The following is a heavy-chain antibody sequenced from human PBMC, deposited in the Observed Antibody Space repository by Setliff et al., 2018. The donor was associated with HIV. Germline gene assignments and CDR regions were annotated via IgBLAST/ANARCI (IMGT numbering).Heavy chain of an antibody. CDR1: GGSFSGYY. D-gene: IGHD3-3*01. CDR3: ARGVRTGLQFLEWHYITYFDS. Sequence: SETLSLTCAVYGGSFSGYYWTWIRQSPRKGLEWIADINHSGNTNYNPSLKSRVTISVDTSKNQLSLKMRSVTAADTAIYFCARGVRTGLQFLEWHYITYFDSWGQGTLVTVSS. J-gene: IGHJ4*02. CDR2: INHSGNT. V-gene: IGHV4-34*01.